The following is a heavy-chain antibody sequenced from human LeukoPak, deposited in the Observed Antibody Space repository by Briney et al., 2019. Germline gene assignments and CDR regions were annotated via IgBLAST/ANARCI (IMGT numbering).Heavy chain of an antibody. CDR3: ARGAPHYYGSRRVNWFDP. J-gene: IGHJ5*02. CDR1: GGSISRSSYY. CDR2: IYYSGST. V-gene: IGHV4-39*07. D-gene: IGHD3-10*01. Sequence: SETLSLTCTVSGGSISRSSYYGGWIRQPPGKGLEWIGSIYYSGSTNYNPSLKSRVTISVDTSKNQFSLKLSSVTAADTAVYYCARGAPHYYGSRRVNWFDPWGQGTLVTVSS.